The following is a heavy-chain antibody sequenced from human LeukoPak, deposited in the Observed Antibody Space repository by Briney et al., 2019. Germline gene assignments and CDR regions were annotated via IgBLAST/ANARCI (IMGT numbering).Heavy chain of an antibody. CDR1: VYTFTSYG. V-gene: IGHV1-18*01. D-gene: IGHD3-22*01. Sequence: ASVKVSCKASVYTFTSYGISWVRQAPGQGLEWMGWISAYNGNTNYAQKLQGRVTMTTDTSTSTAYMELRSLRSDDTAVYYCARAQYYYDSSGYRGGFDYWGQGTLVTVSS. J-gene: IGHJ4*02. CDR2: ISAYNGNT. CDR3: ARAQYYYDSSGYRGGFDY.